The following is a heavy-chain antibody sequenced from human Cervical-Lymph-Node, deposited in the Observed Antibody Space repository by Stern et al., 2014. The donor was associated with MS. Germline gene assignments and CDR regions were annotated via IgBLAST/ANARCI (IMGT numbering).Heavy chain of an antibody. CDR3: AKRVSSGWYYFDY. J-gene: IGHJ4*02. Sequence: EEQLVESGGGLVQRGGSLRLSCAASGFTFNTYAMSWVRQAPGKGLEWVSVISGSGGTTYYADSVKVRFTISRDNSKNTVFLQLNSLRVEDTAVYYCAKRVSSGWYYFDYWGQGTLVSVSS. D-gene: IGHD6-19*01. V-gene: IGHV3-23*04. CDR2: ISGSGGTT. CDR1: GFTFNTYA.